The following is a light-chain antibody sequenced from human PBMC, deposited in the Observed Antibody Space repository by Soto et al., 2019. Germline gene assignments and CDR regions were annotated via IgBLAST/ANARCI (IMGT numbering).Light chain of an antibody. Sequence: QSVLTQPAFVSGSPGQSITISCTGTYSDVGSYNYVSWFQQHPGKAPQLIIYEVSNRPLGISNRFSASKSGNTASLTISGLQAEDEADYYCGSYTDSDSPWVFGGGTTLTVL. V-gene: IGLV2-14*01. J-gene: IGLJ3*02. CDR2: EVS. CDR3: GSYTDSDSPWV. CDR1: YSDVGSYNY.